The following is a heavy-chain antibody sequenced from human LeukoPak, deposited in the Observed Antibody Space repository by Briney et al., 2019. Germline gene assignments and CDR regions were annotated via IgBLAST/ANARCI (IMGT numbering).Heavy chain of an antibody. Sequence: GGSLRLSCAASAFTVSNNYMSWVRQAPGKGLEWVSVIYTGVSTYYADSVKGRFAISRDNSKNTLYLQRNSLRAEDTGVYYCARVRPHPIIDVWGKGTTVTVSS. D-gene: IGHD6-6*01. CDR2: IYTGVST. V-gene: IGHV3-53*01. J-gene: IGHJ6*03. CDR3: ARVRPHPIIDV. CDR1: AFTVSNNY.